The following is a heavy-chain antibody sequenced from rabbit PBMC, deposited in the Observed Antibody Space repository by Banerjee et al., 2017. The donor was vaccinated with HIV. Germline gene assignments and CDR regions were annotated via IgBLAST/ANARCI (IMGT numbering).Heavy chain of an antibody. CDR2: INTSTGNT. Sequence: QDQLEESGGDLVKPEGSLTLTCTASGFSFSNKYVMCWVRQAPGKGLEWIACINTSTGNTVYANWAKGRFTISKTSSTTVTLQMTSLTAADTATYFCARGDVSSGWGYNLWGQGTLVTVS. V-gene: IGHV1S45*01. CDR1: GFSFSNKYV. D-gene: IGHD4-1*01. CDR3: ARGDVSSGWGYNL. J-gene: IGHJ4*01.